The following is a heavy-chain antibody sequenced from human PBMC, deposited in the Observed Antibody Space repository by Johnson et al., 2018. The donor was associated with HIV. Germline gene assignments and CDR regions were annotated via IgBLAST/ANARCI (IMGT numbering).Heavy chain of an antibody. Sequence: VQLVESGGGLIQPGGSLRLSCAASGFTVSSNYMSWVRQAPGKGLEWVSAISESGDATHYADFVKGRFTISRDNSKNTVSLQMNSLRAEDTAIYHCTKETGAHSAFEIWGQGAMVTVSS. D-gene: IGHD3-10*01. CDR1: GFTVSSNY. J-gene: IGHJ3*02. CDR2: SESGDAT. CDR3: TKETGAHSAFEI. V-gene: IGHV3-53*01.